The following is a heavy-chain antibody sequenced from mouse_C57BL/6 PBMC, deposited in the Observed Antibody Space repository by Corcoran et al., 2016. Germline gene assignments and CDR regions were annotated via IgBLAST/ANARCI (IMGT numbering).Heavy chain of an antibody. CDR2: ISYDGSN. J-gene: IGHJ1*03. Sequence: DVQLQESGPGLVKPSQSLSLTCSVTGYSITSGYYWNWIRQFPGNKLEWMGYISYDGSNNYNPSLKNRISITRDTSKNQFFLKLNSVTTEDTATYYCARAPLYYYGSYWYFDVWGTGTTVTVSS. V-gene: IGHV3-6*01. CDR1: GYSITSGYY. CDR3: ARAPLYYYGSYWYFDV. D-gene: IGHD1-1*01.